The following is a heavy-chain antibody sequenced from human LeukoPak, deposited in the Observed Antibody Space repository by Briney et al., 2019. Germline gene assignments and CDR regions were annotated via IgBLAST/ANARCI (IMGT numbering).Heavy chain of an antibody. CDR2: ISAYNGNT. CDR3: ARAYYYGSGSPYAFDI. CDR1: GYTFTSYG. D-gene: IGHD3-10*01. J-gene: IGHJ3*02. V-gene: IGHV1-18*04. Sequence: ASVKVSCKASGYTFTSYGISWVRQAPGQGLEWMGWISAYNGNTNYAQKLQGRVTMTTDTSTSTAYMELRSLRSDDTAVYYCARAYYYGSGSPYAFDIWGQGTMVTVSS.